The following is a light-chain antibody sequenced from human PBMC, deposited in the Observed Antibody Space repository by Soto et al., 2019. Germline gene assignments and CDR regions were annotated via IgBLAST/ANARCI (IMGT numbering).Light chain of an antibody. J-gene: IGKJ4*01. CDR2: DAS. CDR1: QRIDIW. Sequence: DIQMTQSPSTLSASVGDRVTITCRASQRIDIWLSWYQQKPGKPPNLLIYDASNLKTGVPSRFSGAGSGTEFTLTISSLQPDDFARYYCQQHKSYPVTVGGGTKVEIK. CDR3: QQHKSYPVT. V-gene: IGKV1-5*01.